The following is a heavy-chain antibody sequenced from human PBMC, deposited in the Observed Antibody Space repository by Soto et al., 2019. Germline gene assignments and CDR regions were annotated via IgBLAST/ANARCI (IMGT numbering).Heavy chain of an antibody. CDR1: GGSISSSSYY. V-gene: IGHV4-39*01. D-gene: IGHD6-25*01. CDR2: IYYSGST. Sequence: ETLSLTCTVSGGSISSSSYYWGWIRQPPGKGLEWIGSIYYSGSTHYNPSLKSRVTISVDTSKNQFSLKLSSVTAADTAVYYCARQQRYYYYTDVWGKGTTVTVSS. J-gene: IGHJ6*03. CDR3: ARQQRYYYYTDV.